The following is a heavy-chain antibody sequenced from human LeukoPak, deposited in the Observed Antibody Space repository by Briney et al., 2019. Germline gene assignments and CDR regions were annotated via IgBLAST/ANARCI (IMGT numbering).Heavy chain of an antibody. V-gene: IGHV3-21*04. CDR1: GFTFSSYS. Sequence: KTGGSLRLSCAASGFTFSSYSMNWVRQAPGKGLEWVSSISSSSSYIYYADSVKGRFTISRDNSKNTLYLQMNSLRAEDTAVYYCAKDLMVRGVIMGIDYWGQGTLVTVSS. J-gene: IGHJ4*02. CDR3: AKDLMVRGVIMGIDY. D-gene: IGHD3-10*01. CDR2: ISSSSSYI.